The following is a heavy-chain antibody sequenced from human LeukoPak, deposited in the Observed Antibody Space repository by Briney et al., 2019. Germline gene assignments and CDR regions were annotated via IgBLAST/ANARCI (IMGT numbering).Heavy chain of an antibody. J-gene: IGHJ3*02. CDR3: ASHITVIAVRAFDI. V-gene: IGHV3-23*01. D-gene: IGHD3-22*01. Sequence: GGSLRLSCAASGFTFSKYAMSWVRQAPGKGLEWVSAISGSGRSTYYADSVKGRFTISRDNAKNSLYLQMNSLRAEDTAVYYCASHITVIAVRAFDIWGHGTMVTVSS. CDR2: ISGSGRST. CDR1: GFTFSKYA.